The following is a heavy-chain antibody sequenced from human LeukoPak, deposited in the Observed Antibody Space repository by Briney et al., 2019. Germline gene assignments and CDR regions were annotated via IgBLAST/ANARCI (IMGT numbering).Heavy chain of an antibody. J-gene: IGHJ4*02. CDR3: AREASRLRESDY. Sequence: GASVKVSYKASGYIFTGYYMHWVRQAPGQGLEWMGWINPNSGGTNYAQNSQGRVTMTRDTSISTAYMELSSLRSDDTAAYYCAREASRLRESDYWGQGTLVTVSS. V-gene: IGHV1-2*02. D-gene: IGHD2-15*01. CDR2: INPNSGGT. CDR1: GYIFTGYY.